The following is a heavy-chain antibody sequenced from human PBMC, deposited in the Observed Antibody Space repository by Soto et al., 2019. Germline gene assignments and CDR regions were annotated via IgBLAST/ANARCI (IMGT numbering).Heavy chain of an antibody. J-gene: IGHJ5*02. Sequence: GGSLRLSCTGSGFIVSSAWMNWVRQAPGKGLEWVGRIKSKIDGGTTDYAAPVQGRFTISLEDSKNMLYLQMESLRTEDTGVYYRTTAPQRALTEEIARSWGQGTLVTVSS. CDR3: TTAPQRALTEEIARS. CDR2: IKSKIDGGTT. V-gene: IGHV3-15*07. CDR1: GFIVSSAW. D-gene: IGHD2-21*02.